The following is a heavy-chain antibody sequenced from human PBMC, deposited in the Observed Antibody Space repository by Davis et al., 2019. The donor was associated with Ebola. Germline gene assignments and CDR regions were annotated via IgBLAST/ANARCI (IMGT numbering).Heavy chain of an antibody. CDR3: AREGRNWNDEHAFDI. CDR1: GGSISSYY. V-gene: IGHV4-59*01. CDR2: IYYSGST. Sequence: MPSETLFLTCTVSGGSISSYYWSWIRQPPGKGLEWIGYIYYSGSTNYNPSLKSRVTITVDTSKNQFSLKLSSVTAADTAVYYCAREGRNWNDEHAFDIWGQGTMVTVSS. J-gene: IGHJ3*02. D-gene: IGHD1-1*01.